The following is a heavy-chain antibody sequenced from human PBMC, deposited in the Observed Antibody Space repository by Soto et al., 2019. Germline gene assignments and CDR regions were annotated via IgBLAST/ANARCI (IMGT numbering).Heavy chain of an antibody. CDR3: ARTQTHDIVVVPAAARYFDY. CDR2: IYYSGST. D-gene: IGHD2-2*01. V-gene: IGHV4-31*01. CDR1: GGSISSGGYY. Sequence: QVQLQESGPGLVKPSQTLSLTCTVSGGSISSGGYYWSWIRQHPGKGLEWIGYIYYSGSTYYNPSLKSQVTISVDTSKNQFSLKLSSVTAADTAVYYCARTQTHDIVVVPAAARYFDYWGQGTLVTVSS. J-gene: IGHJ4*02.